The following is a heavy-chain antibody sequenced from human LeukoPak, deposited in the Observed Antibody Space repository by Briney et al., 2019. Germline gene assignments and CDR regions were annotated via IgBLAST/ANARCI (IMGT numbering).Heavy chain of an antibody. V-gene: IGHV4-4*02. J-gene: IGHJ4*02. Sequence: PSGTLSLTCAVFGGSITTTNWWRWVRQPPGKGLEWIGEVHLSGATNYNLSLESRVSMSIDKSKNHLSLEVTSVTAAGTAIYYCTRESGAFSPFGFWGQGTLVTVSS. D-gene: IGHD1-26*01. CDR1: GGSITTTNW. CDR2: VHLSGAT. CDR3: TRESGAFSPFGF.